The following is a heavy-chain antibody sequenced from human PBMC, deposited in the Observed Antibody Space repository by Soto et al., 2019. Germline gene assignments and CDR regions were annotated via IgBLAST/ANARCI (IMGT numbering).Heavy chain of an antibody. D-gene: IGHD6-19*01. Sequence: SETLSLTCVVSSGSISSSNWWSWVRQPPGKGLEWIGEIYHSGSTNYNPSLKGRVTISVDKSKNQFSLRLTSVTAADTAVYYCAGDVVAVAGTRWSATWGQCTLVTVSS. CDR1: SGSISSSNW. V-gene: IGHV4-4*02. CDR2: IYHSGST. CDR3: AGDVVAVAGTRWSAT. J-gene: IGHJ1*01.